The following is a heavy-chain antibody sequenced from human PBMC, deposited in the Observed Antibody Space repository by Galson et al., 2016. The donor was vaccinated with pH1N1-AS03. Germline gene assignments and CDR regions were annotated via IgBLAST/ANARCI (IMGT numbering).Heavy chain of an antibody. V-gene: IGHV3-64*01. J-gene: IGHJ4*02. Sequence: SLRLSCAASGFTFSDYAMHWVRQAPGRGLEYVSAISSDGSGTYYANSVKGRFTISRDNSNNTMYLQMGSLRPEDMAVYYCARRRSYYDFWSNYSDYWGQGTLVTVSS. CDR1: GFTFSDYA. D-gene: IGHD3-3*01. CDR2: ISSDGSGT. CDR3: ARRRSYYDFWSNYSDY.